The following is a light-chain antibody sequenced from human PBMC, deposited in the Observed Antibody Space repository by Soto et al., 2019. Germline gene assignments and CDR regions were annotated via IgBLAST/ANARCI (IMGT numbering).Light chain of an antibody. J-gene: IGLJ3*02. CDR1: SSDVGGYNY. CDR3: SSYTTSSTLM. Sequence: QSALTQPASVSGSPGQSITISCTGTSSDVGGYNYVSWYQLHPGKAPKLMIYDVSNRPSGVSNRFSGSKAGNTDSLTISGLQAEDEADYYCSSYTTSSTLMFGGGTKVTVL. CDR2: DVS. V-gene: IGLV2-14*03.